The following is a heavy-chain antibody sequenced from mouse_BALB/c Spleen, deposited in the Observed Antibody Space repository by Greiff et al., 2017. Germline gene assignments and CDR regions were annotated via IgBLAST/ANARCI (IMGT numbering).Heavy chain of an antibody. V-gene: IGHV5-6-3*01. J-gene: IGHJ4*01. CDR1: GFTFSSYG. CDR2: INSNGGST. D-gene: IGHD2-1*01. Sequence: EVKLVESGGGLVQPGGSLKLSCAASGFTFSSYGMSWVRQTPDKRLELVATINSNGGSTYYPDSVKGRFTISRDNAKNTLYLQMSSLKSEDTAMYYCARVWRGNYGAMDYWGQGTSVTVSS. CDR3: ARVWRGNYGAMDY.